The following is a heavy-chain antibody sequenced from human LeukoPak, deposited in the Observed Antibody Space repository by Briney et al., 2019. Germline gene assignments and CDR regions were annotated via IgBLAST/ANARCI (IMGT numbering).Heavy chain of an antibody. D-gene: IGHD3-10*01. CDR3: ARGGKWFGELLARPNWFDP. CDR2: IYYSGST. Sequence: SETLSLTCTVSGGSISSGGYYWSWIRQHPGKGLEWTGYIYYSGSTYYNPSLKSRVTISVDTSKNQFSLKLSSVTAADTAVYYCARGGKWFGELLARPNWFDPWGQGTLVTVSS. CDR1: GGSISSGGYY. J-gene: IGHJ5*02. V-gene: IGHV4-31*03.